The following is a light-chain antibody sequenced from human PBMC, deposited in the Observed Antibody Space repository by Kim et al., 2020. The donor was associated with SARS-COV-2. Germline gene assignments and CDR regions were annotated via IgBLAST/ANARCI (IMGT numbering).Light chain of an antibody. V-gene: IGLV3-1*01. Sequence: SYELTQPPSVSVSPGQTASITCSGDKLGDKYACWYQHKPGQSPVLVVFQDNKRPSGIPERFSGSNSGNTATLTIIGTQAMDEADYYCQAWDSNIVVFGGGTQLTVL. CDR2: QDN. J-gene: IGLJ2*01. CDR3: QAWDSNIVV. CDR1: KLGDKY.